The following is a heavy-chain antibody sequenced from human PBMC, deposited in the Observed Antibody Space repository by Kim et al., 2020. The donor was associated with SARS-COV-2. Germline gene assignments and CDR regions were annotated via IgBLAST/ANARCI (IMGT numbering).Heavy chain of an antibody. Sequence: GGSLRLSCAASGFTFSSYAMHWVRQAPGKGLEWVAVISYDGSNTYYADSVKGRFTISRDNSKKTLYLQMNSLRAEDTAVYYCARGDIGSYYGYYYGMDVWGQGTTVTGSS. CDR2: ISYDGSNT. J-gene: IGHJ6*02. V-gene: IGHV3-30*04. CDR3: ARGDIGSYYGYYYGMDV. CDR1: GFTFSSYA. D-gene: IGHD1-26*01.